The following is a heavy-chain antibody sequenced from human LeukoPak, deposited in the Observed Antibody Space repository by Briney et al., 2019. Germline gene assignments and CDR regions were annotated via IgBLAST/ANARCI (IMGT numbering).Heavy chain of an antibody. CDR2: ISSSSSYI. Sequence: PGGSLRLSCAASGFTFSSYSMNWVRQAPGKGLEWVLSISSSSSYIYYADSVKGRFTIFRDNAKNSLYLQMNSLRAEDTAVYYCARDPRAYSSGWYDYYYYGMDVWGKGTTVTVSS. CDR1: GFTFSSYS. V-gene: IGHV3-21*01. D-gene: IGHD6-19*01. CDR3: ARDPRAYSSGWYDYYYYGMDV. J-gene: IGHJ6*04.